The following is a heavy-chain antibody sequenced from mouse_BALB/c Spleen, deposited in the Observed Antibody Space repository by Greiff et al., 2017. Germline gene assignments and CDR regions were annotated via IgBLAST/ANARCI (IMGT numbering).Heavy chain of an antibody. V-gene: IGHV5-17*02. CDR3: AREDYYGSSPLWFAY. CDR2: ISSGSSTI. Sequence: EVQLVESGGGLVQPGGSRKLSCAASGFTFSDYGMAWVRQAPGKGPEWVAFISSGSSTIYYADTVKGRFTISRDNPKNTLFLQMTSLRSEDTAMYYCAREDYYGSSPLWFAYWGQGTLVTVSA. CDR1: GFTFSDYG. D-gene: IGHD1-1*01. J-gene: IGHJ3*01.